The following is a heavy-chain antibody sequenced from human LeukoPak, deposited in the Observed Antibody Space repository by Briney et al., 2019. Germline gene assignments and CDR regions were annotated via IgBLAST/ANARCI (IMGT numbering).Heavy chain of an antibody. Sequence: GGSLRLSCAASGFTFSDYYMSWIRQAPGKGLEWVSYISSSGSTIYYADSVKGRFTISRDNAKNSLYLQMNSLRAEDTAVYYCARLRADSSSSGSDDAFDIWGQGTMVTVSS. V-gene: IGHV3-11*01. CDR3: ARLRADSSSSGSDDAFDI. CDR1: GFTFSDYY. CDR2: ISSSGSTI. D-gene: IGHD6-13*01. J-gene: IGHJ3*02.